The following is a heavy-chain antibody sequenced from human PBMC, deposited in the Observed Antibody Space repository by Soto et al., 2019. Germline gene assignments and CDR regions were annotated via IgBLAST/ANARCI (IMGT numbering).Heavy chain of an antibody. D-gene: IGHD1-26*01. J-gene: IGHJ4*02. V-gene: IGHV1-69*08. CDR2: IIPILGIT. Sequence: QVQLVQSGAEVKKPGSSVKDSCKASGGTLSSYTISWVRQAPGQGLEWMGRIIPILGITNYAQKFQGRVTITADKSTSTAYMELSSLRSEDTAVYYCARDPSGSYLFDYWGQGTLVTVSS. CDR3: ARDPSGSYLFDY. CDR1: GGTLSSYT.